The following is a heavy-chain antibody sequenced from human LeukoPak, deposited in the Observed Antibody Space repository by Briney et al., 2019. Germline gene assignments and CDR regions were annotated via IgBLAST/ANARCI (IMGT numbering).Heavy chain of an antibody. CDR2: IRYDGSNK. V-gene: IGHV3-30*02. CDR3: AKDLLTGRWYYYYYMDV. J-gene: IGHJ6*03. CDR1: GFTFSSYW. D-gene: IGHD1-20*01. Sequence: GGSLRLSCAASGFTFSSYWMSWVRQAPGKGLEWVAFIRYDGSNKYYADSVNGRFTISRDNSKNTLYLQMNSLRAEDTAVYYCAKDLLTGRWYYYYYMDVWGKGTTVTISS.